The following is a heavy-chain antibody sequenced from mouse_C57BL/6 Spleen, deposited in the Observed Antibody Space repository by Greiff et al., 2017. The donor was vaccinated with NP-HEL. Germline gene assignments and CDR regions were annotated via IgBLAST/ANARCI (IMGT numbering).Heavy chain of an antibody. D-gene: IGHD2-4*01. J-gene: IGHJ2*01. CDR1: GYTFTDYY. CDR2: IFPGSGST. CDR3: ARGPDYDEGAGAYFDY. V-gene: IGHV1-75*01. Sequence: QVQLKESGPELVKPGASVKISCKASGYTFTDYYINWVKQRPGQGLEWIGWIFPGSGSTYYNEKFKGKATLTVDKSSSTAYMLLSSLTSEDSAVYFCARGPDYDEGAGAYFDYWGQGTTLTVSS.